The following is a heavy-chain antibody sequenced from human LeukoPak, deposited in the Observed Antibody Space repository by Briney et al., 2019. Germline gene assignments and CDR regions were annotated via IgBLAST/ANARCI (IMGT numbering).Heavy chain of an antibody. J-gene: IGHJ4*02. CDR1: GFTFSSYW. V-gene: IGHV3-74*01. CDR3: ARDGSYIDY. D-gene: IGHD2-21*01. Sequence: GGSLRLSCAASGFTFSSYWMHWIRQAPGKGLVWVSRINNDGSSTSYADSAKGRFTISRDNAKNTLSLQMNSLRAEDTAVYYCARDGSYIDYWGQGTLVTVSS. CDR2: INNDGSST.